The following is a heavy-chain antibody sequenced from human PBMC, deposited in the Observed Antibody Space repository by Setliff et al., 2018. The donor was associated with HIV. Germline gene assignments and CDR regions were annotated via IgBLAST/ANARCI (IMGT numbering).Heavy chain of an antibody. V-gene: IGHV1-69*13. CDR1: GVTFSTFA. CDR3: AREGNSGHGGQIEFDY. Sequence: SVKVSCKASGVTFSTFAISWVRQAPGQGLEWMGGIIPILGTTKYAQKFQGRVTITADESTNTAYMELSSLRSEDTAVYYCAREGNSGHGGQIEFDYWGQGTLVTVSS. D-gene: IGHD1-26*01. CDR2: IIPILGTT. J-gene: IGHJ4*02.